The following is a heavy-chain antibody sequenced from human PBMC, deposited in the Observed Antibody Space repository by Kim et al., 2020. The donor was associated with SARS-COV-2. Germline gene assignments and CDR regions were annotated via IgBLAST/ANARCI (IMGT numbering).Heavy chain of an antibody. V-gene: IGHV4-59*13. CDR2: IYYSGCI. D-gene: IGHD6-19*01. J-gene: IGHJ4*01. CDR1: GDSISSYY. CDR3: ASIRYSSGLN. Sequence: SETLSLTCTVSGDSISSYYWSWVRQPPGKGLEFIGHIYYSGCINYNPALKSRVTISIDTSKNQFSLKLNSVTAADTAVYFCASIRYSSGLNWGHGTLVTV.